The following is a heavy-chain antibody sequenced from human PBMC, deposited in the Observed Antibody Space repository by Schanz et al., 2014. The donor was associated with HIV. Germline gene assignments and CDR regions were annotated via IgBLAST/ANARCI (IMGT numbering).Heavy chain of an antibody. V-gene: IGHV3-48*02. Sequence: EVQLVESGGGLVQPGGSLRLSCVASGFTLSSYSMNWVRQAPGKGLECVSYMSYSSSAMYYADSVKGRFTISRDKAKNSLYLQMNSLRDEDTAMYYCARDQVKRGYSDGYYYGMDVWGQGTTVTVS. CDR1: GFTLSSYS. D-gene: IGHD5-18*01. CDR3: ARDQVKRGYSDGYYYGMDV. J-gene: IGHJ6*02. CDR2: MSYSSSAM.